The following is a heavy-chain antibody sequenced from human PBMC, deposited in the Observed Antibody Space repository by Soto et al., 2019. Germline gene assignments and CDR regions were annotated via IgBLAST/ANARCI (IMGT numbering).Heavy chain of an antibody. CDR3: ARVGQGFWYFDL. CDR2: INTDGSTT. Sequence: EVQLAESGGGLVQPGGSLRLSCAASGFTFSSYWMHWVRQAPGKGLVWVSRINTDGSTTSYADSVKGRFTISRDNAKNTVYLQMNSLTAEDTAVYYCARVGQGFWYFDLWGRATLVTVSS. CDR1: GFTFSSYW. J-gene: IGHJ2*01. V-gene: IGHV3-74*01.